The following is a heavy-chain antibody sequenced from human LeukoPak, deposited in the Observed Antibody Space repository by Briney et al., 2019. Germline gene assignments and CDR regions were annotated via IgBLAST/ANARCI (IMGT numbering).Heavy chain of an antibody. J-gene: IGHJ4*02. D-gene: IGHD3-22*01. CDR2: ISWNSGSI. CDR3: AKVGDSSGYYWSYFDY. Sequence: GRSLRLSCAASGFTFDDYAMHWVRQAPGKGLEWVSGISWNSGSIGYADSVKGRFTISRDNSKNTLYLQMNSLRAEDTAVYYCAKVGDSSGYYWSYFDYWGQGTLVTASS. CDR1: GFTFDDYA. V-gene: IGHV3-9*01.